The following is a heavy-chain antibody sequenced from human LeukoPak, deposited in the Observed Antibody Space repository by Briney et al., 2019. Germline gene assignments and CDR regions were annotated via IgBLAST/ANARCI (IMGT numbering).Heavy chain of an antibody. CDR3: ARGILYCSGGSCYGYFDY. V-gene: IGHV1-2*02. J-gene: IGHJ4*02. CDR2: INPNSGGT. D-gene: IGHD2-15*01. CDR1: GYTFTGYY. Sequence: ASVKVSCEASGYTFTGYYIHWVRQAPGQGLEWMGWINPNSGGTNYAQKFQGRVTMTRDTSISTAYMELSRLTSDDTAVYYCARGILYCSGGSCYGYFDYWGQGTLVTVSS.